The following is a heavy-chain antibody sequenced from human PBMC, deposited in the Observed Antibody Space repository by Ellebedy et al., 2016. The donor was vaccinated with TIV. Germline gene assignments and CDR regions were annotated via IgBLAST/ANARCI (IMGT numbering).Heavy chain of an antibody. J-gene: IGHJ1*01. D-gene: IGHD3-22*01. V-gene: IGHV3-53*01. CDR1: GFTVRRNY. Sequence: GESLKISCAASGFTVRRNYISWVRQDPGTGLEWGPVLHRAGSTYYADPVKGRFTISRDNSKNILYLQMNSLRAEDTAVYYCARGGYYYESSGYHFRGVFQHWGQGTLVTVSS. CDR2: LHRAGST. CDR3: ARGGYYYESSGYHFRGVFQH.